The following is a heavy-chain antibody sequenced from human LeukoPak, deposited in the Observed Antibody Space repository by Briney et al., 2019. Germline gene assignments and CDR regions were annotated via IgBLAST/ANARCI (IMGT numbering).Heavy chain of an antibody. CDR2: IWYDGSNK. CDR3: AKASPSPGYYFDY. J-gene: IGHJ4*02. D-gene: IGHD1-14*01. V-gene: IGHV3-33*06. Sequence: PGRSLRLSCVASGFTFSSYGMHWVRQAPGKGLEWVAVIWYDGSNKYYADSVKGRFTISRDNSKNTLYLQMNSLRAEDTAVYYCAKASPSPGYYFDYWGQGTLVTVSS. CDR1: GFTFSSYG.